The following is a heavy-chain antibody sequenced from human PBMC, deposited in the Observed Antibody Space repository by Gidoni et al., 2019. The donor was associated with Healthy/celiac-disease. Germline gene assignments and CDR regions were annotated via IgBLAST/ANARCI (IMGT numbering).Heavy chain of an antibody. D-gene: IGHD3-3*01. Sequence: QVQLQESGPGLVKPSETLSLTCTVSGCSIRSYYWSWIRQPPGKGLEWIGYIYYSGSTNYNPSLKSRVTISVDTSKNQFSLKLSSVTAADTAVYYCARGATIFGVVSFLDHWGQGTLVTVSS. V-gene: IGHV4-59*01. J-gene: IGHJ4*02. CDR1: GCSIRSYY. CDR2: IYYSGST. CDR3: ARGATIFGVVSFLDH.